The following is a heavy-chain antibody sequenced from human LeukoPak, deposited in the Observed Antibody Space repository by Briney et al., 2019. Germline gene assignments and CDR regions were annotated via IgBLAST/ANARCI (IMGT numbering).Heavy chain of an antibody. V-gene: IGHV4-39*07. Sequence: PSETLSLTCTVSGGSISSSSYYRGWIRQPPGKGLEWIGSIYYSGSTYYNPSLKSRVTISVDTSKNQFSLKLSSVTAADTAVYYCARLESWAYYFDYWGQGTLVTVSS. D-gene: IGHD6-13*01. CDR1: GGSISSSSYY. CDR2: IYYSGST. CDR3: ARLESWAYYFDY. J-gene: IGHJ4*02.